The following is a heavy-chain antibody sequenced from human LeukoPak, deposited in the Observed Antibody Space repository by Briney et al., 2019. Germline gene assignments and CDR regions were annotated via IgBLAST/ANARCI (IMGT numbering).Heavy chain of an antibody. J-gene: IGHJ4*02. Sequence: SETLSLTCTVSGSSISSGVYYWSWIRQPAGKGLEWIGRIHTRGTTNYNPSLKSRVTISVDTSKNQFSLKLSSVTAADTAVYYCALKAARYFDYWGQGTLVTVSS. CDR2: IHTRGTT. D-gene: IGHD6-6*01. CDR1: GSSISSGVYY. CDR3: ALKAARYFDY. V-gene: IGHV4-61*02.